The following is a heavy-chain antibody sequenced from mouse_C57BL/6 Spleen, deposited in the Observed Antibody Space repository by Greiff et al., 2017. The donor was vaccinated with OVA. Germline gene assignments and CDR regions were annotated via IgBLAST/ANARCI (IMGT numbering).Heavy chain of an antibody. CDR3: ARSLYDGFLDY. J-gene: IGHJ2*01. CDR1: GYAFSSSW. V-gene: IGHV1-82*01. Sequence: QVQLKESGPELVKPGASVKISCKASGYAFSSSWMNWVKQRPGKGLEWIGRIYPGDGDTNYNGKFKGKATLTADKSSSTAYMQLSSLTSEDSAVYFCARSLYDGFLDYWGQGTTLTVSS. CDR2: IYPGDGDT. D-gene: IGHD2-3*01.